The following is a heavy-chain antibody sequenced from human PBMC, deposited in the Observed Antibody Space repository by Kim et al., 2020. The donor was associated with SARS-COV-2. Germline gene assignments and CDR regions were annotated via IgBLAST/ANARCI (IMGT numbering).Heavy chain of an antibody. J-gene: IGHJ4*02. CDR2: ISASGGST. CDR3: AKGFSTWYHDY. V-gene: IGHV3-23*01. D-gene: IGHD6-13*01. CDR1: GFTSSNYA. Sequence: GGSLRLSCAASGFTSSNYAMNWVRQAPGKGLEWVSGISASGGSTYYADSMKGRFTISRDNSKNTLYLQMNNLRAEDTAVYYCAKGFSTWYHDYWGQGTLVTVSS.